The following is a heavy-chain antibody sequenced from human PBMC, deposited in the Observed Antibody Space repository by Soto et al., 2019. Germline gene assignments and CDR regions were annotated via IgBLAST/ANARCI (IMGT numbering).Heavy chain of an antibody. CDR2: IYYSGST. Sequence: SETLSLTCTVSGGSISSSSYYWGWIRQPPGKGLEWIGSIYYSGSTYYNPSLKSRVTISVDTSKNQFSLKLSSVTAADTAVYYCAREQGYDFWSGPTLINYYGMDVWGQGTTVTVSS. CDR3: AREQGYDFWSGPTLINYYGMDV. J-gene: IGHJ6*02. CDR1: GGSISSSSYY. D-gene: IGHD3-3*01. V-gene: IGHV4-39*07.